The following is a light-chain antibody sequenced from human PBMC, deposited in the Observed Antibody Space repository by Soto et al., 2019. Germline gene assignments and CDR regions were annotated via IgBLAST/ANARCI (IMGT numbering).Light chain of an antibody. Sequence: SPGTKSLSPVERVTLSCRASQSVSSTITWYQQKPGQAPSLLIYGASSRATGIPDRISGSGSGTDYTLTISRLEPEEIAVYYCQQNGSAVPACTLGQGNDVDI. V-gene: IGKV3-20*01. J-gene: IGKJ1*01. CDR3: QQNGSAVPACT. CDR1: QSVSST. CDR2: GAS.